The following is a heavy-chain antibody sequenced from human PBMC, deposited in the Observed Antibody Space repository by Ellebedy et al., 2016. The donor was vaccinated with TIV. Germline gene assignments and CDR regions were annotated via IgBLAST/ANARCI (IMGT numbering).Heavy chain of an antibody. CDR1: GYSISSGYY. J-gene: IGHJ4*02. CDR2: IYHSGST. D-gene: IGHD2-21*02. CDR3: ARADVVVTAIHFDY. V-gene: IGHV4-38-2*02. Sequence: SETLSLXXTVSGYSISSGYYWGWIRQPPGKGLEWIGSIYHSGSTYYNPSLKSRVTISVDTSKNQFSLKLSSVTAADTAVYYCARADVVVTAIHFDYWGQGTLVTVSS.